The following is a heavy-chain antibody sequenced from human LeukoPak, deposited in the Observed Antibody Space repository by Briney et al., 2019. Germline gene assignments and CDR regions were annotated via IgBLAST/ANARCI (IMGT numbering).Heavy chain of an antibody. CDR3: ARGPGMRGYFDLYYFDY. CDR1: GGSVTYTNYY. CDR2: IYYSGST. D-gene: IGHD3-9*01. J-gene: IGHJ4*02. Sequence: SETLSLTCTVSGGSVTYTNYYWGWIRQPPGKGLEWIGYIYYSGSTNYNPSLKSRVTISVDTSKNQFSLKLSSVTAADTAVYYCARGPGMRGYFDLYYFDYWGQGTLVTVSS. V-gene: IGHV4-61*01.